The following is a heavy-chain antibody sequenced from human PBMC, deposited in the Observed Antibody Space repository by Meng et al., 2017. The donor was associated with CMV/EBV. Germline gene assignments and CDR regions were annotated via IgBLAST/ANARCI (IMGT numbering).Heavy chain of an antibody. Sequence: GDSVSSHRAAWHWIRQSPSRGLEWLGRTYYRSKWYNDYAVSVKSRITINPDTSKNQFSLQLNSVTPEDTAVYYCARGIAVAGTRFDYWGQGTLVTVSS. CDR2: TYYRSKWYN. V-gene: IGHV6-1*01. D-gene: IGHD6-19*01. CDR3: ARGIAVAGTRFDY. CDR1: GDSVSSHRAA. J-gene: IGHJ4*02.